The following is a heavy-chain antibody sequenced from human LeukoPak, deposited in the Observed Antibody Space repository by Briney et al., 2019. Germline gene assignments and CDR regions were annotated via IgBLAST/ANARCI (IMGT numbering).Heavy chain of an antibody. V-gene: IGHV3-20*04. Sequence: GGSLRLSCAASGFTFDDYAMNWVRQAPGKGLEWVSGINWNGGSTYYRDSVKGRFTISRDNAKNSLYLQMNSLRAEDTALYYCARVKGSGYRNSIDYWGQGTLVTVSS. CDR3: ARVKGSGYRNSIDY. D-gene: IGHD3-3*01. J-gene: IGHJ4*02. CDR1: GFTFDDYA. CDR2: INWNGGST.